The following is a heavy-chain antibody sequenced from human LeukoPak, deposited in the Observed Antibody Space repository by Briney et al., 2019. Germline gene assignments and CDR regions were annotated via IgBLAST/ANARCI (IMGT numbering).Heavy chain of an antibody. D-gene: IGHD3-16*01. J-gene: IGHJ4*02. CDR3: ASEWGGGGFDY. V-gene: IGHV4-31*03. Sequence: SETLSLTCTVSGGSINSGGYYWSWMRQHPGMGLEWFGYTYDSGSTYYNQIRKSRVIISADTSKNQFSLKLTSATAADKAVYNGASEWGGGGFDYWGQGTLVTVSS. CDR1: GGSINSGGYY. CDR2: TYDSGST.